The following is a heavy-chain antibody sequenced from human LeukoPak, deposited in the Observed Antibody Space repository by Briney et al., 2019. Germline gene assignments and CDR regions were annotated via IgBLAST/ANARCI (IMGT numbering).Heavy chain of an antibody. CDR1: GGSISSYY. CDR2: IYTSGST. V-gene: IGHV4-4*07. CDR3: ARAYNPYDYSNRTYYYYYGMDV. Sequence: SETLSLTCTVSGGSISSYYWSWIRQPAGKGLEWIGRIYTSGSTNYNPSLKSRVTMSVDTSKNQFSLKLSSVTAADTAVYYCARAYNPYDYSNRTYYYYYGMDVWGQGTTVTVSS. D-gene: IGHD4-11*01. J-gene: IGHJ6*02.